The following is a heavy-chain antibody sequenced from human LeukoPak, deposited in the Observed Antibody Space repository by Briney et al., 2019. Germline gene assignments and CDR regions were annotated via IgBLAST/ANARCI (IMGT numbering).Heavy chain of an antibody. Sequence: TGGSLRLSCAASGFTFSSYAMSWVRQAPGKGLEWVSAISGSGGSTYYADSVKGRFTISRDNSKNTLYLQMNSLRAEDTAVYYCRKMYYYDSSGYYSDYWGRGTLVTVSS. CDR2: ISGSGGST. D-gene: IGHD3-22*01. J-gene: IGHJ4*02. V-gene: IGHV3-23*01. CDR3: RKMYYYDSSGYYSDY. CDR1: GFTFSSYA.